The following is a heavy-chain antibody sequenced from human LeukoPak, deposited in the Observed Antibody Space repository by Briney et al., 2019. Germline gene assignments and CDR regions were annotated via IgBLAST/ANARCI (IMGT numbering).Heavy chain of an antibody. CDR3: TRDGSLVRGVIYYYMDV. Sequence: SGGSLRLSCAASGFTFSSYAMSWVRQAPGKGLEWVGFIRSKAYGGTTEYAASVKGRFTISRDDSKSIAYLQMNSLKTEDTAVYYCTRDGSLVRGVIYYYMDVWGKGTTVTVSS. D-gene: IGHD3-10*01. J-gene: IGHJ6*03. CDR2: IRSKAYGGTT. CDR1: GFTFSSYA. V-gene: IGHV3-49*04.